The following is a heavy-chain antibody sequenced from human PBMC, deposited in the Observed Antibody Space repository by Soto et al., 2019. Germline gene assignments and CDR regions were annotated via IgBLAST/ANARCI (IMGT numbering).Heavy chain of an antibody. CDR1: GYTFTSYG. J-gene: IGHJ3*02. D-gene: IGHD6-6*01. CDR3: ALWGHIAARPDAFDI. CDR2: ISAYNGNT. V-gene: IGHV1-18*01. Sequence: ASVKVSCKASGYTFTSYGISWVRQAPGQGLEWMGWISAYNGNTNYAQKLQGRVTMTTDTSTSTAYMELRSLRSDDTAVYYCALWGHIAARPDAFDIWGQGTMVTVSS.